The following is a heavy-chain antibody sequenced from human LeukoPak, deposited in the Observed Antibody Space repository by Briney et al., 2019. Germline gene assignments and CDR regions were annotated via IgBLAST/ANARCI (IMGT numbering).Heavy chain of an antibody. CDR3: AKGRENIAAAGEADY. CDR1: GFTFSNYG. J-gene: IGHJ4*02. CDR2: ISGSGGST. V-gene: IGHV3-23*01. D-gene: IGHD6-13*01. Sequence: PGGSLRLSCVASGFTFSNYGMSWVRQAPGKGLEWVSAISGSGGSTYYADSVKGRFTISRDNSKNTLYLQMNSLRAEDTAVYYCAKGRENIAAAGEADYWGQGTLVTVSS.